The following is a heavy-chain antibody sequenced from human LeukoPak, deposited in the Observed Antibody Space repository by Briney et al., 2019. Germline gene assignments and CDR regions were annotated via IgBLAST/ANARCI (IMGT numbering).Heavy chain of an antibody. D-gene: IGHD5-12*01. CDR3: ARYSSGYYYFDY. V-gene: IGHV4-4*02. Sequence: PSGTLSLTCAVSGVSISSNNWWSWVRQPPGKGLEWIGDIYHSGSFNYNPSLKSRVTISVDKSKNQFSVNLSSVTAADTAVYYCARYSSGYYYFDYWGQGTLVTVSS. CDR1: GVSISSNNW. CDR2: IYHSGSF. J-gene: IGHJ4*02.